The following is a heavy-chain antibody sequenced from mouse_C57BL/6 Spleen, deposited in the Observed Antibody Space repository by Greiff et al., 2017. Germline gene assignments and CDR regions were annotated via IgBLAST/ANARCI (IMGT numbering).Heavy chain of an antibody. V-gene: IGHV6-6*01. D-gene: IGHD2-3*01. CDR1: GFTFSDAW. Sequence: EVKLVESGGGLVQPGGSMTLSCAASGFTFSDAWMDWVRQSPEKGLEWVAEIRNKANNHATYYAESVKGRFTISRDDSKSSVYLQMNSLRAEDTGIYYCTRDGYPYYFDYWGQGTTLTVSS. J-gene: IGHJ2*01. CDR2: IRNKANNHAT. CDR3: TRDGYPYYFDY.